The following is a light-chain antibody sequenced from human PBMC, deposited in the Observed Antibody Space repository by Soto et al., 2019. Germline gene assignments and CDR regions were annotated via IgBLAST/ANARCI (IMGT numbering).Light chain of an antibody. CDR3: QQYNNWPRT. J-gene: IGKJ1*01. CDR1: QSVSSN. V-gene: IGKV3-15*01. Sequence: EIVMTQSPATLSVSPGERATLSCRASQSVSSNLAWYQQKPGQAPRLLIYGTSTRATGIPARFSCSRSGTELTLTISSLQSEDFAGYYCQQYNNWPRTFGQGTQVEIK. CDR2: GTS.